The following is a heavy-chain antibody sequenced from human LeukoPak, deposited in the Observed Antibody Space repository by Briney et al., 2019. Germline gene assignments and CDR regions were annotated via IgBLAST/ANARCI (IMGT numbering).Heavy chain of an antibody. CDR2: ISSSGTNI. CDR1: GFTFSSNG. Sequence: GGSLRLSCAASGFTFSSNGMNWVRQAPGKGLEWVSYISSSGTNIYYADSVKGRFTISRDNAKNSLYLQMNSLRAEDTAVYYCARSTSTYYYDTSSHYWGQGTLVIVSS. CDR3: ARSTSTYYYDTSSHY. V-gene: IGHV3-48*04. D-gene: IGHD3-22*01. J-gene: IGHJ4*02.